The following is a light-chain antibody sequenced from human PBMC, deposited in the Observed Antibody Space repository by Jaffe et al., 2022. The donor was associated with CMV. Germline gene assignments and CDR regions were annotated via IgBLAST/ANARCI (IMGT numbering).Light chain of an antibody. CDR1: QSVGSF. J-gene: IGKJ3*01. Sequence: EIVLTQSPATLSMSPGERATLYCRASQSVGSFLAWYQQRPGQAPRLLIFDASNRATGTPARFSGSGSGTDFTLTISSLEPDDFAIYYCQQRSDWPILTFGPGTRVD. CDR3: QQRSDWPILT. V-gene: IGKV3-11*01. CDR2: DAS.